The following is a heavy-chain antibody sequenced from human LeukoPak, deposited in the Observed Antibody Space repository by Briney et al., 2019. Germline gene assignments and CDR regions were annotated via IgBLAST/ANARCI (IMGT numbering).Heavy chain of an antibody. D-gene: IGHD1-26*01. J-gene: IGHJ3*02. CDR1: GGSISSDY. CDR2: IYNSGST. Sequence: SETLSLTCTVSGGSISSDYWSWIRQPPREGLEWVAYIYNSGSTSYNTSLKSRVTISMNTSKNQFYLKLSSLTAADTAVYYGARGPGGGSYSDAFDIWGQGRMVTVSS. CDR3: ARGPGGGSYSDAFDI. V-gene: IGHV4-59*01.